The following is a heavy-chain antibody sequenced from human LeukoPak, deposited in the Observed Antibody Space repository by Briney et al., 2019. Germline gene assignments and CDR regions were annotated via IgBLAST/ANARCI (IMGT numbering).Heavy chain of an antibody. CDR3: ARAHYDILTGYSDFDY. D-gene: IGHD3-9*01. CDR1: GFTFSSYG. Sequence: GGSLRLSCAASGFTFSSYGMHWVRQAPGKGLEWVANIKQDGSEKYYVDSVKGRFTISRDNAKNSLYLQMNSLRAEDTAVYYCARAHYDILTGYSDFDYWGQGTLVTVSS. V-gene: IGHV3-7*01. J-gene: IGHJ4*02. CDR2: IKQDGSEK.